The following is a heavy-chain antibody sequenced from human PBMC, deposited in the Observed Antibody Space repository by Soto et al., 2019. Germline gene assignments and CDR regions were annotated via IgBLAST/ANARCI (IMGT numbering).Heavy chain of an antibody. CDR2: IYYSGST. D-gene: IGHD2-21*01. J-gene: IGHJ4*02. V-gene: IGHV4-31*03. CDR3: SRGRGLWGRTDS. CDR1: GDSIISGGYY. Sequence: QLQLQESGPGLVKTSQTLSLTCSVSGDSIISGGYYWTWLRQYPGQGLEYIGYIYYSGSTYYNPSLESRVTISLDASKTQFSLRLSSVTAADTAVYYCSRGRGLWGRTDSWGQGTLVTVSS.